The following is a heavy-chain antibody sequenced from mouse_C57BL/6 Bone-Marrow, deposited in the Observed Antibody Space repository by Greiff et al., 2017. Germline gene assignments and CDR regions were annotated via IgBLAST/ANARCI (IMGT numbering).Heavy chain of an antibody. Sequence: QVHVKQSGPGLVQPSQSLSITCTVSGFSLTSYGVHWVRQSPGKGLEWLGVIWSGGSTDYNAAFISRLSISKDNSKSQVFFKMNSLQADDTAIYYCASYPPYLDSSGDAMDYWGQGTSVTVSS. CDR1: GFSLTSYG. CDR2: IWSGGST. D-gene: IGHD3-2*02. V-gene: IGHV2-2*01. CDR3: ASYPPYLDSSGDAMDY. J-gene: IGHJ4*01.